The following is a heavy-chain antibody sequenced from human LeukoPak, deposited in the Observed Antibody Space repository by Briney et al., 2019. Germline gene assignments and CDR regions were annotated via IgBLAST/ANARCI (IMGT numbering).Heavy chain of an antibody. V-gene: IGHV4-59*08. Sequence: SETLSLTCTVSDDSFSGSYWNWIRQPPGRGLEWIGYIYYSGSTIYNPSLRSRVTIPIDTSKNQFSLKLTSVTAADTAVYYCARLEARDAIEIWGQVTMVTVSS. CDR2: IYYSGST. J-gene: IGHJ3*02. D-gene: IGHD3-3*01. CDR1: DDSFSGSY. CDR3: ARLEARDAIEI.